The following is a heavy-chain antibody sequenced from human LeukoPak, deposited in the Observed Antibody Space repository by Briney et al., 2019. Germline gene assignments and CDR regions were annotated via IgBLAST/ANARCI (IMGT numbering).Heavy chain of an antibody. Sequence: PSQTLSLTCTVSGGFISSGSYYWSWIRQPAGKGLEWIGRIYTSGSTNYNPSLKSRVTISVDTPKNQFSLKLSSVTAADTAVYYCARSHYDFWSGYEANWFDPWGQGTLVTVSS. CDR2: IYTSGST. CDR1: GGFISSGSYY. V-gene: IGHV4-61*02. D-gene: IGHD3-3*01. J-gene: IGHJ5*02. CDR3: ARSHYDFWSGYEANWFDP.